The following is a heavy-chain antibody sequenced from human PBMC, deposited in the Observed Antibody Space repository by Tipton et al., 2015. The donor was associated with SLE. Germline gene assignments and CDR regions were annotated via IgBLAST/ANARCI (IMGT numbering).Heavy chain of an antibody. V-gene: IGHV4-61*02. CDR3: AGGNFSLNY. CDR2: IYTSGST. CDR1: GGSISSGSYY. D-gene: IGHD3-16*01. J-gene: IGHJ4*02. Sequence: TLSLTCTVSGGSISSGSYYWSWIRQPAGKGLEWIGRIYTSGSTNYNPSLKSRVTISVDTSKNQFSLKLSSVTAADTAVYYCAGGNFSLNYWGQGTLVTVSS.